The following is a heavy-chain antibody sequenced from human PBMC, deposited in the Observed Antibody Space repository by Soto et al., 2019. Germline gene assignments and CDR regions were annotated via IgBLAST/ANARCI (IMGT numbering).Heavy chain of an antibody. CDR1: GFTFKNYW. Sequence: PGGSLRLSCEASGFTFKNYWMHWVRQAPGKGLVWVSHINSDGSNTRYADSVQGRFTISRDNANNTLFLQMNSLKVADTAVYFCARLCNRPNCYGMDVWGQGTTVTVSS. V-gene: IGHV3-74*01. J-gene: IGHJ6*02. CDR3: ARLCNRPNCYGMDV. D-gene: IGHD2-2*01. CDR2: INSDGSNT.